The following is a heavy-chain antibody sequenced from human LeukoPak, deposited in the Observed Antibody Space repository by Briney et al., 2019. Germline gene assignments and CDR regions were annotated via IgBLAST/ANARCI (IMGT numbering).Heavy chain of an antibody. J-gene: IGHJ5*02. CDR2: IKQDGSEK. CDR1: GVAFSSNW. CDR3: ARDLAYFDTSGRKYSWFDP. V-gene: IGHV3-7*01. Sequence: GGSLRLSCAASGVAFSSNWMSWVRQAPGKGLEGVANIKQDGSEKYYVDSVKGRFTISRDNAKNSLYLQMNSLRAEDTAVYYCARDLAYFDTSGRKYSWFDPWGQGTLVTVSS. D-gene: IGHD3-22*01.